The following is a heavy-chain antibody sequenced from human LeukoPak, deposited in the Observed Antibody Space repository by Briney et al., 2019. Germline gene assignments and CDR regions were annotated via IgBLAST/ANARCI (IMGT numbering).Heavy chain of an antibody. Sequence: GASVKVSCKASGGTFSSYAISWVRQAPGQGLEWMGRIIPILGIANYAQKFQGRVTITADKSTSTAYMEPSSLRSEDTAVYYCAEMKGIAAAGGFDYWGQGTLVTVSS. D-gene: IGHD6-13*01. CDR2: IIPILGIA. CDR3: AEMKGIAAAGGFDY. J-gene: IGHJ4*02. V-gene: IGHV1-69*04. CDR1: GGTFSSYA.